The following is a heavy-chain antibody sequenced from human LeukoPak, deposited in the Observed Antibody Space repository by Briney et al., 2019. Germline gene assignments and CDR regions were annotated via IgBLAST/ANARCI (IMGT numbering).Heavy chain of an antibody. J-gene: IGHJ5*02. D-gene: IGHD3-10*01. Sequence: SETLSLTCAVSGYSISSGYYWGWIRQPPGKGLEWIGSIYHSGSTYYNPSLKSRVTISVDTSKNQFSLKLSSVTAADTAVYYCARDGRGVILFYNWFDPWGQGTLVTVSS. CDR2: IYHSGST. CDR3: ARDGRGVILFYNWFDP. CDR1: GYSISSGYY. V-gene: IGHV4-38-2*02.